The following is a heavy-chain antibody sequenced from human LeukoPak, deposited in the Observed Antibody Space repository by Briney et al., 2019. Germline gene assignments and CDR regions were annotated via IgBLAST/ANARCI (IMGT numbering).Heavy chain of an antibody. Sequence: ASVKVSCKASGYTFTGYYMNWVRQAPGQGLEWMGWINPNSGGTNYAQKFQGRVTMTRDTSISTAYMELSRLRSDDTAVYYCARRQRDGYNYDYWGQGTLVTVSS. D-gene: IGHD5-24*01. J-gene: IGHJ4*02. V-gene: IGHV1-2*02. CDR2: INPNSGGT. CDR1: GYTFTGYY. CDR3: ARRQRDGYNYDY.